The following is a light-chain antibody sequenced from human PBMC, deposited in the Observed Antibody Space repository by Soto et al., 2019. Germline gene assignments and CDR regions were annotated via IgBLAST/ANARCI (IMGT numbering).Light chain of an antibody. V-gene: IGKV3-11*01. J-gene: IGKJ1*01. CDR2: DAS. Sequence: IVLTQSPVTLALSPGESADLSCRASQSVSTSLAWYQHKPGQAPRLFIYDASKRAPGIPARFTGSGSGTDFTLTISSLEPEDIAVYYCQVRDVWPSFGQGTKVEIK. CDR3: QVRDVWPS. CDR1: QSVSTS.